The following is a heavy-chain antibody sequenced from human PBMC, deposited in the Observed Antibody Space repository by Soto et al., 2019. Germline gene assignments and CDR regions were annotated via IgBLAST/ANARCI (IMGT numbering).Heavy chain of an antibody. V-gene: IGHV1-69*12. CDR2: IIPIFRTP. Sequence: QVQLVQSGAEVVKPGSSVKVSCKASGDTFDTFAISWVRQASGQGLEWMGGIIPIFRTPDYGQKFQGRVTITADESTSTAYMELSSLRSEDTAVYYCARDKDREQVGGNYYYTLDVWGQGTTVTVSS. CDR3: ARDKDREQVGGNYYYTLDV. CDR1: GDTFDTFA. J-gene: IGHJ6*02. D-gene: IGHD2-2*01.